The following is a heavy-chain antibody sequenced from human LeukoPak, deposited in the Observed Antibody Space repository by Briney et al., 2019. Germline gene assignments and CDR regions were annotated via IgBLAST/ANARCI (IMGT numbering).Heavy chain of an antibody. CDR1: GGTFSSYD. J-gene: IGHJ6*03. CDR2: IIPIFGTA. CDR3: ARADSDYDFWSGYYYYYYYMDV. D-gene: IGHD3-3*01. V-gene: IGHV1-69*13. Sequence: SVKVSCKASGGTFSSYDISWVRQAPGEGLEWMGGIIPIFGTAKYAQKFQGRVTITADGSTSTAYMEMSSLRSDDTAVYYCARADSDYDFWSGYYYYYYYMDVWGKGTTVTVSS.